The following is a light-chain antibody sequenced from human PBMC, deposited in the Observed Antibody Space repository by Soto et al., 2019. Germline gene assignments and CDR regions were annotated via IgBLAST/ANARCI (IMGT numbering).Light chain of an antibody. Sequence: VMTQAPATLSVSPGERATLSCRASQTINNNVAWYQLKDGQVPRIVIYGASTRATDIPDRLSGSGSGTDLTLTISRLQPDDFATYYCQNYNSYSEACGQGTKVEIK. CDR2: GAS. J-gene: IGKJ1*01. CDR1: QTINNN. V-gene: IGKV3-15*01. CDR3: QNYNSYSEA.